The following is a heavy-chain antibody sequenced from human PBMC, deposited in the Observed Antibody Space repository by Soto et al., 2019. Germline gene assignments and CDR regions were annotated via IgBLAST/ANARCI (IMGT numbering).Heavy chain of an antibody. Sequence: SETLSLTCAVSGGSISSSNWWSWVRQPPGKGLEWIGEIYHSGSTNYNPSLKSRVTISVDKSKNQFSLKLSSVTAADTAVYYCASTYCNNGVSYGANWFDPWGQGTLVTVSS. J-gene: IGHJ5*02. CDR2: IYHSGST. D-gene: IGHD2-8*01. CDR3: ASTYCNNGVSYGANWFDP. V-gene: IGHV4-4*02. CDR1: GGSISSSNW.